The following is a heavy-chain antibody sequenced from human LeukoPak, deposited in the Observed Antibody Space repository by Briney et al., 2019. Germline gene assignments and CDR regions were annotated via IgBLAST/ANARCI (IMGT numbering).Heavy chain of an antibody. Sequence: ASVKVSCKASGYTFTSYGINWVQQAPGQGLEWMGWISGHNGHTNYVQKMQGRVTMTTDTSTNTACMELRNLTSDDTAVYYCARGPGIAVAGVFDYWGQGSLVTVSS. CDR2: ISGHNGHT. J-gene: IGHJ4*02. CDR3: ARGPGIAVAGVFDY. CDR1: GYTFTSYG. D-gene: IGHD6-19*01. V-gene: IGHV1-18*04.